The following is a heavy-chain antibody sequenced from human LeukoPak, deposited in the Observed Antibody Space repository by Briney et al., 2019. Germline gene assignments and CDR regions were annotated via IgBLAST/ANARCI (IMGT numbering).Heavy chain of an antibody. CDR1: GFTFSSYG. D-gene: IGHD1-7*01. CDR3: AKDEPGGAGTNFDY. V-gene: IGHV3-30*18. Sequence: GGSLRLSCAASGFTFSSYGMHWVRQAPGKGLEWVAVVSYDGSNKYYADSVKGRFTISRDNSKNTLYLQMNSLRAEDTAVYYCAKDEPGGAGTNFDYWGQGTLVTVSS. J-gene: IGHJ4*02. CDR2: VSYDGSNK.